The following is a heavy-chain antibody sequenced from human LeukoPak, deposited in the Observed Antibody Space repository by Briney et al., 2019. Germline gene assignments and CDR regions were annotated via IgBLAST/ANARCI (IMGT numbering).Heavy chain of an antibody. V-gene: IGHV4-34*01. CDR2: INHSGST. J-gene: IGHJ4*02. Sequence: SETLSLTCAVYGGSFSGYYWSWIRQPPGKGLEWIGEINHSGSTNYNPSLKSRVTISVDTSNNQFSLKRSSVTAADTAVYYWARGTTPDYGGQGTLVTVSS. D-gene: IGHD1-14*01. CDR3: ARGTTPDY. CDR1: GGSFSGYY.